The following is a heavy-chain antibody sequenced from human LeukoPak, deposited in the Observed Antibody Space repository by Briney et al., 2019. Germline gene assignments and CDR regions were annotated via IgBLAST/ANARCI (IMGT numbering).Heavy chain of an antibody. CDR2: ISGSGGST. V-gene: IGHV3-23*01. J-gene: IGHJ4*02. D-gene: IGHD3-3*01. CDR1: GFTFSSYA. Sequence: GGSLRLSCAASGFTFSSYAMSWVRQAPGKGLEWVSAISGSGGSTYYADSVKGRFTISRDNSKNTLHLQMNSLRVEDTAVYYCAKWGPGYDFWSGVPHWGQGTLVTVSS. CDR3: AKWGPGYDFWSGVPH.